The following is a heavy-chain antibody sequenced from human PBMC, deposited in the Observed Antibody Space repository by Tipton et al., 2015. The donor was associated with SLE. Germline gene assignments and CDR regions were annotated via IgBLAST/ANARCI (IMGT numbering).Heavy chain of an antibody. J-gene: IGHJ2*01. Sequence: TLSLTCTVSGGSISSSSYYWSWIRQPPGKGLEWIGYIYTSGSTNYNPSLKSRVTISVDTSKNQFSLKLSSVTAADTAVYYCARGSSGLYWYFDLWGRGTLVTVSS. CDR1: GGSISSSSYY. V-gene: IGHV4-61*09. CDR3: ARGSSGLYWYFDL. CDR2: IYTSGST. D-gene: IGHD6-19*01.